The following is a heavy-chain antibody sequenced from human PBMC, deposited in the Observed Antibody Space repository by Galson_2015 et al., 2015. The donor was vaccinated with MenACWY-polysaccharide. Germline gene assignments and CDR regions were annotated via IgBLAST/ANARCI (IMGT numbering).Heavy chain of an antibody. CDR2: MNPNSGNT. D-gene: IGHD2-21*01. Sequence: SVKVSCKASGYTFTTYDINWVRQATGPGLEWMGWMNPNSGNTGYAQKFQGRVTMISNSAMTTAYMELSSLRSEDTAVYYCARIIARKYTFADSWGQGTLITVSS. V-gene: IGHV1-8*01. CDR1: GYTFTTYD. J-gene: IGHJ4*02. CDR3: ARIIARKYTFADS.